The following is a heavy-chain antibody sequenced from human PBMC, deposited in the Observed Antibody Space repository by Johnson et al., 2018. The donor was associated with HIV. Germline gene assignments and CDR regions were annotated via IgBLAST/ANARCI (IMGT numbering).Heavy chain of an antibody. J-gene: IGHJ3*02. CDR1: GFTFSSYA. Sequence: QVQLVESGGGVVQPGRSLRLSCAASGFTFSSYAMHWVRQAPGKGLEWVAVISYDGSNKYYADSVKGRITISRDNSKHKLYLQLNSLRAEDTAVYYCAKDRRELPSPFDIRGQGTMVTVSS. D-gene: IGHD1-7*01. V-gene: IGHV3-30-3*01. CDR2: ISYDGSNK. CDR3: AKDRRELPSPFDI.